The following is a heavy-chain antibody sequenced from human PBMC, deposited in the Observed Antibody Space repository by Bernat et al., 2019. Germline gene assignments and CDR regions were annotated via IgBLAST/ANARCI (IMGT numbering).Heavy chain of an antibody. CDR2: IYYSGRT. Sequence: QVQLQESGPGLVKPSQTLSLTCTVSGGSISSGGYYWSWIRQHPGKGLEWIGYIYYSGRTYYNPSLKSRVIISVDTSKNQFSLKLSSVTAADTAVYYCARDRSATSIVVVPAAMTSDYYGMDVWGQGTTVTVSS. CDR3: ARDRSATSIVVVPAAMTSDYYGMDV. J-gene: IGHJ6*02. V-gene: IGHV4-31*03. D-gene: IGHD2-2*01. CDR1: GGSISSGGYY.